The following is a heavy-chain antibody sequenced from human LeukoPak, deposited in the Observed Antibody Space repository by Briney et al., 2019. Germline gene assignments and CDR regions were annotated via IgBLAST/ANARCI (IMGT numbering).Heavy chain of an antibody. J-gene: IGHJ5*02. D-gene: IGHD6-19*01. V-gene: IGHV4-59*01. Sequence: PSETLSLTCTVSGGSISSYYWSWIRQPPGKGLEWIGYIYYSGSTNYNPSLKSRVTISVDTSKNQFSLKLSSVTAADTAVYYCARAARPGYTRGWYVAAFDPWGQGTLVTVSS. CDR2: IYYSGST. CDR3: ARAARPGYTRGWYVAAFDP. CDR1: GGSISSYY.